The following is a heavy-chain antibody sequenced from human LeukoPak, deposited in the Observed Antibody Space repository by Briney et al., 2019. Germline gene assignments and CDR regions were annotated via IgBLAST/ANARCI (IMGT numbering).Heavy chain of an antibody. V-gene: IGHV4-34*01. CDR2: INHSGST. CDR1: GGPFSGYY. CDR3: ARVLYKGPFDY. D-gene: IGHD3-16*02. Sequence: PSETLSLTCAVYGGPFSGYYWSWIRQPPGKGLEWIGEINHSGSTNYNPSLKSRVTISVDTSKNQFSLKLSSVTAADTAVYYCARVLYKGPFDYWGQGTLVTVSS. J-gene: IGHJ4*02.